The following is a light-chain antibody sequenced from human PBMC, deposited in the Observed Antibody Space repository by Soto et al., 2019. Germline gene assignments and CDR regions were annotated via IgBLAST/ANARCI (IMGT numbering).Light chain of an antibody. CDR2: DAS. CDR1: QSVRNSL. V-gene: IGKV3-20*01. J-gene: IGKJ1*01. Sequence: EIVLTQSPGTLSLSPGERATLSCRASQSVRNSLLAWYQQKPGQPPRLPIYDASTRATATPERFSGSGSGTDFTLTISRLEPEDFAVYYCHQYDSIVQTFGQGTKVDIK. CDR3: HQYDSIVQT.